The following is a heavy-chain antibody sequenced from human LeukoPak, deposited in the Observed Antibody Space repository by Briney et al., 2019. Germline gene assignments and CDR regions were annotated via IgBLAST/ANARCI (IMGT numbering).Heavy chain of an antibody. V-gene: IGHV4-59*08. CDR2: IYYSGTT. CDR3: ARLLGENGAAGRFDP. J-gene: IGHJ5*02. D-gene: IGHD2-8*01. CDR1: GGSISSYY. Sequence: KASETLSLTCSVSGGSISSYYWSWIRQPPGKGLEWIGNIYYSGTTNYNPSLKSRVTVSVDKSKNHFSLNLSSVTAADTAVYYCARLLGENGAAGRFDPWGQGTLVTVSS.